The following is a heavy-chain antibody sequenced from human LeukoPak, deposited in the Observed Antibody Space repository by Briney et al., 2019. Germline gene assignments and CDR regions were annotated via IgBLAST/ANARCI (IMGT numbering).Heavy chain of an antibody. CDR1: GYTFNGYG. CDR3: ARGPVAAFDI. D-gene: IGHD2-15*01. Sequence: ASVKVSCKASGYTFNGYGISWVRQAPGQGLEWMGWISAYTGNTNYAQQLQGRVTMTRDTSASTVYMELSSLRSEDAAVYYCARGPVAAFDIWGQGTMVTVSS. V-gene: IGHV1-18*01. CDR2: ISAYTGNT. J-gene: IGHJ3*02.